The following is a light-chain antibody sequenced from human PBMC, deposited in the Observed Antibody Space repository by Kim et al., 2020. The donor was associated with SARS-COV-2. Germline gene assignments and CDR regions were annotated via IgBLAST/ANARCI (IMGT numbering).Light chain of an antibody. J-gene: IGLJ3*02. V-gene: IGLV3-25*03. Sequence: VAPGKKARITFLGDALQKQYAYWYQQKPGQAPGLAIYKDSERPAGIPERFSGSRSGTTVTLTISGVQAEDEADYYCQSADSSGTWVFGGGTQLTV. CDR2: KDS. CDR3: QSADSSGTWV. CDR1: ALQKQY.